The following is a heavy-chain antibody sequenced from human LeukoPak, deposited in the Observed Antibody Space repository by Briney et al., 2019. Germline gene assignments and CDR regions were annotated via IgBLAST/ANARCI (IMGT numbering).Heavy chain of an antibody. V-gene: IGHV3-53*01. CDR3: AAGTGNY. D-gene: IGHD6-13*01. Sequence: GGSLRLSCAASGFTFSSNYMGWVRQAPGKGLEWVSVIYSGGSTYYADSVKGRFTISRDNSKNTLYLQMNSLRAEDTAVYYCAAGTGNYWGQGTLVTVSS. J-gene: IGHJ4*02. CDR1: GFTFSSNY. CDR2: IYSGGST.